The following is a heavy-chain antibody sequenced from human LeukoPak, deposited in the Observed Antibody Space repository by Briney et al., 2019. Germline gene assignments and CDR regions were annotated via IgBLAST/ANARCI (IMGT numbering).Heavy chain of an antibody. Sequence: GGSLRLSCAASGFTFSTYAMSWVRQAPGKGLEWVSTISDSGANTYYADSVKGRFTISRDNSKNTLYLQMNSLRAEDTAVYYCARDKADSSAYHYWGQGTLVTVSS. CDR3: ARDKADSSAYHY. V-gene: IGHV3-23*01. CDR1: GFTFSTYA. D-gene: IGHD3-22*01. CDR2: ISDSGANT. J-gene: IGHJ4*02.